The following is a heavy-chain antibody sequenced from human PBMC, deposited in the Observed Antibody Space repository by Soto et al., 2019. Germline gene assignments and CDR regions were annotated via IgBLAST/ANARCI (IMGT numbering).Heavy chain of an antibody. J-gene: IGHJ4*02. CDR1: GGSISASSYY. Sequence: PSETLSLTCTVSGGSISASSYYWGWIRQPPGKGLEWIGSMDSSGSTYYNPSLKSRVTISVDTSKNQFSLKLSSLTAADTAVYYCARRQWLPIFDCWGQGTLVTVSS. CDR3: ARRQWLPIFDC. D-gene: IGHD5-12*01. CDR2: MDSSGST. V-gene: IGHV4-39*01.